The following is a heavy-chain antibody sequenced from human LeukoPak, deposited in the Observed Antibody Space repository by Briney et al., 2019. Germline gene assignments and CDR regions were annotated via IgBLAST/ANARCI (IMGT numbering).Heavy chain of an antibody. D-gene: IGHD3-3*01. CDR3: ARGPLINDFWSGYNYYYYYMDV. V-gene: IGHV1-69*13. J-gene: IGHJ6*03. CDR2: IIPIFGTA. CDR1: GGTFISYA. Sequence: AASVKVSCKASGGTFISYAISWVRQAPGQGLEWMGGIIPIFGTANYAQKFQGRVTITADESTSTAYMELSSLRSEDTAVYYCARGPLINDFWSGYNYYYYYMDVWGKGTTVTVSS.